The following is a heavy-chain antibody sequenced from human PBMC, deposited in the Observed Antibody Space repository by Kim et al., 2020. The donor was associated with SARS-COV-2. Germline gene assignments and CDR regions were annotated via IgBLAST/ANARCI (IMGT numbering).Heavy chain of an antibody. CDR1: GFIFSTYW. CDR3: AKDPDYRCYSYFLH. CDR2: IKSDGSST. Sequence: GGSLRLSCAASGFIFSTYWMHWVRQAPGKGLEWVSRIKSDGSSTAYADSVKGRFTISRDNAKNTLYLQMNSLRAEDTAVYYCAKDPDYRCYSYFLHWGQGTLVIVSS. D-gene: IGHD4-17*01. J-gene: IGHJ1*01. V-gene: IGHV3-74*01.